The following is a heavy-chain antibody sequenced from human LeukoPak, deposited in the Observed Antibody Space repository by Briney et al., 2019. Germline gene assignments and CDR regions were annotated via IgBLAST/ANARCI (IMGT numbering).Heavy chain of an antibody. V-gene: IGHV3-23*01. Sequence: GGSLRLSCAASGFTFSSYAMSWVRQAPGKGLEWVSAISGSGGSTYYADSVKGRFTISRDNSKNTLYLQMNSLRAEDTAVYYCAKVPAPASDILTGPDYWGQGTLVTVSS. CDR2: ISGSGGST. D-gene: IGHD3-9*01. CDR3: AKVPAPASDILTGPDY. J-gene: IGHJ4*02. CDR1: GFTFSSYA.